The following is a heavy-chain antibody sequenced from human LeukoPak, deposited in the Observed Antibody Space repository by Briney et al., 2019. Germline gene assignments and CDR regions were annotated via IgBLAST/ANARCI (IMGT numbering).Heavy chain of an antibody. CDR3: AKYGGSYPHFDY. CDR2: ISSSGSTI. Sequence: GGSLRLSCAASGFTFSDYYMSWIRQAPGKGLEWVSYISSSGSTIYYADSVKGRFTIPRDNAKNSMYLQMNILRAEDTAVYYCAKYGGSYPHFDYWGQGTLVTVSP. CDR1: GFTFSDYY. D-gene: IGHD1-26*01. V-gene: IGHV3-11*04. J-gene: IGHJ4*02.